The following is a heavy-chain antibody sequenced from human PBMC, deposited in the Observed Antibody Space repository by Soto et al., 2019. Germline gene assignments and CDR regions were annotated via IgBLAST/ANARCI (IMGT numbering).Heavy chain of an antibody. J-gene: IGHJ4*02. D-gene: IGHD6-19*01. V-gene: IGHV3-33*01. CDR1: GFTFSSYG. CDR3: ARGEGTAVAD. Sequence: QVQLVESGAGVVQPGRYLRLSCAASGFTFSSYGMHWVRQAPGKGLEWVAVIWYDGSNKYYADSVKGRFTISRDNSKNTLYLQMNSLRAEDTAVYYCARGEGTAVADWGQGTLVTVSS. CDR2: IWYDGSNK.